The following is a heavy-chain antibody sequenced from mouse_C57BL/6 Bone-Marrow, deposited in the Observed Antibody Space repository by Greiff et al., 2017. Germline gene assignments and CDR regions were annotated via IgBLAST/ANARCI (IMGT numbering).Heavy chain of an antibody. Sequence: QVQLKQPGAELVKPGASVKMSCKASGYNFTSYWITWVKPRPGQGLEWIGDIYPGSGSTTYNEKFKSKATLTVDTSSSTAYMQLSSLTSEASAVYYCSRSGPYYYGSSYGYAMDYWGQGTSVTVSS. CDR3: SRSGPYYYGSSYGYAMDY. CDR2: IYPGSGST. J-gene: IGHJ4*01. CDR1: GYNFTSYW. V-gene: IGHV1-55*01. D-gene: IGHD1-1*01.